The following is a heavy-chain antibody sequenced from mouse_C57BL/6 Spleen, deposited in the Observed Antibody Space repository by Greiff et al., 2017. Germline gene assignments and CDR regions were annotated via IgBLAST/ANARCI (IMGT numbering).Heavy chain of an antibody. Sequence: VQLKQSGPELVKPGASVKISCKASGYTFTDYYMNWVKQSHGKSLEWIGDINPNNGGTSYNQKFKGKATLTVDKSSSTAYMELRSLTSEDSAVYYCARAYYGNWYFDVWGTGTTVTVSS. CDR2: INPNNGGT. D-gene: IGHD2-1*01. V-gene: IGHV1-26*01. J-gene: IGHJ1*03. CDR3: ARAYYGNWYFDV. CDR1: GYTFTDYY.